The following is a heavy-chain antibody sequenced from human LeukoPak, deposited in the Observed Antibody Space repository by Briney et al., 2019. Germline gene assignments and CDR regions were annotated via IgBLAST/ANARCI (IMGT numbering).Heavy chain of an antibody. D-gene: IGHD6-13*01. CDR3: ARGSSSHYYYYGMDV. CDR1: GFTFSSYS. J-gene: IGHJ6*02. V-gene: IGHV3-21*01. CDR2: ISSSSSYI. Sequence: PGGSLRLSCAASGFTFSSYSMNWVRQAPGKGLEWVSSISSSSSYIYYAGSVKGRFTISRDNAKNSLYLQMNSLRAEDTAVYYCARGSSSHYYYYGMDVWGQGTTVTVSS.